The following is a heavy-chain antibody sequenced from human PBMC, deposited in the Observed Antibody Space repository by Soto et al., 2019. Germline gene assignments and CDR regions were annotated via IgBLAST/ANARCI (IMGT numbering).Heavy chain of an antibody. J-gene: IGHJ3*02. D-gene: IGHD2-2*01. CDR2: INHSGST. CDR1: SGYFCGYY. V-gene: IGHV4-34*01. CDR3: ASDRFVVVPAAPHLGAFDI. Sequence: ETLSRTCAVYSGYFCGYYWSWIRQPPGKGLEWIGEINHSGSTNYNPSLKSRVTISVDTSKNQFSLKLSSVTAADTAVYYCASDRFVVVPAAPHLGAFDIWGQGTMVTVSS.